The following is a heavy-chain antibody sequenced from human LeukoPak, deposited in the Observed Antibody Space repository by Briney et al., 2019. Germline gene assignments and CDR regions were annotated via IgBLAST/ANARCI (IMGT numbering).Heavy chain of an antibody. CDR1: GDSITTYTW. CDR2: IFHTGTT. Sequence: SETLSLTCVVSGDSITTYTWWHWVRPPPGKGLEWIGEIFHTGTTYYNPSLKSRVTISVDKSKNQFSLKLTSVAAADTAVYFCAREKLVPGATSLDYWGQGTLVTVSS. J-gene: IGHJ4*02. CDR3: AREKLVPGATSLDY. D-gene: IGHD6-19*01. V-gene: IGHV4-4*02.